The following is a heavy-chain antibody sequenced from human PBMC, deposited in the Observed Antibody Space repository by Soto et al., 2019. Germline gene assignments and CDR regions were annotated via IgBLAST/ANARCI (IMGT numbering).Heavy chain of an antibody. D-gene: IGHD3-9*01. CDR2: MNPSGTNT. V-gene: IGHV1-8*01. CDR3: ARYRTIAPLAFDI. J-gene: IGHJ3*02. CDR1: GLTFASDD. Sequence: ASVKVSCKASGLTFASDDSMWVRQTSGQGLEWMGWMNPSGTNTGYTQKFQGRATFSWNTPTTTAYMELTSLTSEDTAVYYCARYRTIAPLAFDIWGQGTIVTVSS.